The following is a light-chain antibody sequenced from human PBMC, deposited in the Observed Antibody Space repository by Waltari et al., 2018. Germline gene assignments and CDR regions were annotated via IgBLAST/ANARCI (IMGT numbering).Light chain of an antibody. V-gene: IGKV1-12*01. CDR1: QDISRW. CDR2: DAS. J-gene: IGKJ4*01. Sequence: DIQMTQSPSSVSASVGDRVIITCRASQDISRWLAWYQQKPGKAPKFLIYDASTLQSGVPSRFSGSGSGTDFTLTISSLQAEDVAVYSCQQYYDSPLTFGGGTKVEIK. CDR3: QQYYDSPLT.